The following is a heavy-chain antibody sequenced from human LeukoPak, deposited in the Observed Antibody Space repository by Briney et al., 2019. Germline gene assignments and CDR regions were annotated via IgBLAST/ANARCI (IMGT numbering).Heavy chain of an antibody. CDR3: ANSGDYYYGSGSYRFDY. CDR2: ISWNSGSI. Sequence: QPGRSLRLSCAASGFTFDDYAMHWVRQAPGKGLECVSGISWNSGSIGYADSVKGRFTISRDNAKNSLYLQMNSLRAEDTALYYCANSGDYYYGSGSYRFDYWGQGTLVTVSS. J-gene: IGHJ4*02. D-gene: IGHD3-10*01. CDR1: GFTFDDYA. V-gene: IGHV3-9*01.